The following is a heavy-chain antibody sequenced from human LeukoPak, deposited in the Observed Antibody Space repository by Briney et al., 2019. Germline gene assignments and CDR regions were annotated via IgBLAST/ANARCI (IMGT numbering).Heavy chain of an antibody. CDR3: ARRSSGHDY. D-gene: IGHD6-19*01. CDR1: GGSISSSSYY. J-gene: IGHJ4*02. V-gene: IGHV4-39*01. CDR2: IYYSGST. Sequence: SETLSLTCTVSGGSISSSSYYWGWIREPPGKGLEWIGSIYYSGSTYYNPSLKSRVTISVDTSKNQFSLKLSSVTAADTAVYCCARRSSGHDYWGQGTLVTVSS.